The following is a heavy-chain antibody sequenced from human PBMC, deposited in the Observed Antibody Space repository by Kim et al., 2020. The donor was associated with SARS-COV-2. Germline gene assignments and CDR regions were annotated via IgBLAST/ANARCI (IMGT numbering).Heavy chain of an antibody. CDR3: ARGGRDGYNYDGLGYFDY. V-gene: IGHV3-33*01. Sequence: GGSLRLSCAASGFTFSSYGMHWVRQAPGKGLEWVAVIWYDGSNKYYADSVKGRFTISRDNSKNTLYLQMNSLRAEDTAVYYCARGGRDGYNYDGLGYFDYWGQGTLVTVSS. CDR2: IWYDGSNK. J-gene: IGHJ4*02. CDR1: GFTFSSYG. D-gene: IGHD5-12*01.